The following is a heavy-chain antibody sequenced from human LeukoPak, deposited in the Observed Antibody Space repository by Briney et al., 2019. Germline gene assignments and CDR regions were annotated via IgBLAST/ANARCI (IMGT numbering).Heavy chain of an antibody. CDR2: ISGNGGST. CDR1: GFTFNSNA. D-gene: IGHD2-15*01. Sequence: PGGSLRLSCAASGFTFNSNAMTWVRQAPGKGLECVSAISGNGGSTYYADSVKGRFTISRDNSKNTLYLQMNSLRAEDTAVYYCARDTSGGDAFDIWGQGTMVTVSS. V-gene: IGHV3-23*01. CDR3: ARDTSGGDAFDI. J-gene: IGHJ3*02.